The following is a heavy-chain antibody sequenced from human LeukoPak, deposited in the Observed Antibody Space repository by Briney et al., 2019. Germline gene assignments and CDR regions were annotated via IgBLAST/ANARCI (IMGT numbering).Heavy chain of an antibody. D-gene: IGHD3-10*01. CDR2: ISSSGNTI. CDR3: ARDLGSGAFDI. Sequence: GGSLRLSCAASGFAFSDYYMSWIRQAPGVGLESISYISSSGNTIHDADSLKGRFTISRDNARNSLYLQMNSLRVEDTAVYYCARDLGSGAFDIWGQGTMVTVSS. V-gene: IGHV3-11*04. J-gene: IGHJ3*02. CDR1: GFAFSDYY.